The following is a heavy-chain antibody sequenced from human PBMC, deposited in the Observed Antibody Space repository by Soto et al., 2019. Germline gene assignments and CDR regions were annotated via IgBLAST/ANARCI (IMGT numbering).Heavy chain of an antibody. Sequence: QVHLVQSGAEVKKPGSSVKVSCKTSGGTFSDLAFSWVRQAPRQGLEWVGGIIPLFGTPNYAREFQGRVSISADESSNPVYMELRSLRSEDTAVYYCARERVAEMATGGYFDNWGQGTLVTVSS. V-gene: IGHV1-69*01. CDR2: IIPLFGTP. CDR3: ARERVAEMATGGYFDN. CDR1: GGTFSDLA. J-gene: IGHJ4*02. D-gene: IGHD5-12*01.